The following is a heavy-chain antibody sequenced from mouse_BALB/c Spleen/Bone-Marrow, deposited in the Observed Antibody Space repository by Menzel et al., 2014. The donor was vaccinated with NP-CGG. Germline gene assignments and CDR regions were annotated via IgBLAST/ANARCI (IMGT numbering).Heavy chain of an antibody. CDR3: SGDRGYDGRYWLDY. D-gene: IGHD2-12*01. CDR2: ISNLAYSI. Sequence: EVKVVESGGGVVQPGGSRKLSCAASGFNLSDYGMAWVRLAPGKGLEWVAFISNLAYSIYYAVTVTGRFTISRENAKNDLSLEVRSRRCEGTAICYCSGDRGYDGRYWLDYWSEGTTLTVTA. CDR1: GFNLSDYG. V-gene: IGHV5-15*02. J-gene: IGHJ2*01.